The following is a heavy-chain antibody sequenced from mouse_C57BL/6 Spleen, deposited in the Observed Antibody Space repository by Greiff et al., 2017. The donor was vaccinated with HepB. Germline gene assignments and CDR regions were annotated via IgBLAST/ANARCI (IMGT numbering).Heavy chain of an antibody. CDR2: ISSGGSYT. J-gene: IGHJ4*01. Sequence: EVKLMESGGELVKPGGSLKLSCAASGFTFSSYGMSWVRQTPDKRLEWVATISSGGSYTYYPDSVKGRFTISRDNAKNTLYLQMSSLKSEDTAMYYCARHVMTGTSYAMDYWGQGTSVTVSS. CDR1: GFTFSSYG. D-gene: IGHD4-1*01. V-gene: IGHV5-6*01. CDR3: ARHVMTGTSYAMDY.